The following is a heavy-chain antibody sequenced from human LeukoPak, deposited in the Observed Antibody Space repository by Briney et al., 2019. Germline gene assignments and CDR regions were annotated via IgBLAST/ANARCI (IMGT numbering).Heavy chain of an antibody. D-gene: IGHD6-19*01. V-gene: IGHV3-43D*03. CDR3: AKDSGSEANIAVARFFDY. Sequence: GGYLRLSCAASGFTFDDYAMHWVRQAPGKGLEWVSLISWDGGSTYYADSVKGRFTISRDNSQNSLYLQMNSLRAEDTALYYCAKDSGSEANIAVARFFDYWGQGTLVTVSS. CDR2: ISWDGGST. J-gene: IGHJ4*02. CDR1: GFTFDDYA.